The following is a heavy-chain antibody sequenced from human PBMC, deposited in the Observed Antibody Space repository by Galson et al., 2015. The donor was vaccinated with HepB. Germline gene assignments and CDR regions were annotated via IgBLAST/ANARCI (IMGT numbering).Heavy chain of an antibody. D-gene: IGHD4-11*01. CDR3: ATYYSNDY. CDR1: GLTVSSNY. Sequence: SLRLSCAASGLTVSSNYMSWVRQAPGKGLEWVSVIHRGGCTYYADSVKGRFTISRDYSKNTLYLQMNSLRAEDTAVYYCATYYSNDYWGQGTLVTVSS. V-gene: IGHV3-53*01. CDR2: IHRGGCT. J-gene: IGHJ4*02.